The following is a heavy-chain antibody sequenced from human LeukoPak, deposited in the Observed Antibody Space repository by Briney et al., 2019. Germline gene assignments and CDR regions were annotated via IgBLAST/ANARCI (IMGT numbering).Heavy chain of an antibody. V-gene: IGHV3-74*01. CDR1: GFTFSSYY. Sequence: GGSLRLSCAASGFTFSSYYIYWVRQAPGKGLVWVSRINSDGTTTRYADAVKGRFSISRDNAKNTLYLQMNSLRAEDTGVYYCAKIPDCSSTSCLDYWGQGTLVTVSS. CDR3: AKIPDCSSTSCLDY. D-gene: IGHD2-2*01. J-gene: IGHJ4*02. CDR2: INSDGTTT.